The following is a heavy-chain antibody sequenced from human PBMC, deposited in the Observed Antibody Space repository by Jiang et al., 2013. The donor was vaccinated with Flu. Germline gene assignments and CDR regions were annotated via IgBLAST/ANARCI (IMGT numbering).Heavy chain of an antibody. V-gene: IGHV4-39*01. J-gene: IGHJ4*02. D-gene: IGHD3-10*01. CDR2: IYYSGST. CDR1: GGSISSSSYY. Sequence: GPGLVKPSETLSLTCTVSGGSISSSSYYWGWIRQPPGKGLEWIGSIYYSGSTYYNPSLKSRVTISVDTSKNQFSLKLSSVTAADTAVYYCARRKRGYYGSGSYYKAYYFDYWGQGTLVTVSS. CDR3: ARRKRGYYGSGSYYKAYYFDY.